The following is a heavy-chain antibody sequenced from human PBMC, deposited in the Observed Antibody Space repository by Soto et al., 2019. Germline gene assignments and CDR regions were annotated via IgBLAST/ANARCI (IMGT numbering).Heavy chain of an antibody. J-gene: IGHJ4*02. CDR3: AKDRQEGITIFGVVHG. Sequence: GGSLRLSCAASGFTFSSYAMSWVRQAPGKGLEWVPAISGSGGSTYYADSVKGRFTISRDNSKNTLYLQMNSLRAEDTAVYYCAKDRQEGITIFGVVHGWGQGTLVTVSS. D-gene: IGHD3-3*01. V-gene: IGHV3-23*01. CDR2: ISGSGGST. CDR1: GFTFSSYA.